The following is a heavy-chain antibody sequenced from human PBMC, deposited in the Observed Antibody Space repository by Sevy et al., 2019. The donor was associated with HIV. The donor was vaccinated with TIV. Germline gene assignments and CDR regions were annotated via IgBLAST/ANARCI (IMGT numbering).Heavy chain of an antibody. J-gene: IGHJ4*02. CDR3: AREPAPTYGEPYYFDY. CDR1: GGSISSGGYY. V-gene: IGHV4-31*03. CDR2: IYYSGST. D-gene: IGHD4-17*01. Sequence: SETLFLTCTVSGGSISSGGYYWSWIRQHPGKGLEWIGYIYYSGSTYYNPSLKSRVTISVDTSKNQFSLKLSSVTAADTAVYYCAREPAPTYGEPYYFDYWGQGTLVTVSS.